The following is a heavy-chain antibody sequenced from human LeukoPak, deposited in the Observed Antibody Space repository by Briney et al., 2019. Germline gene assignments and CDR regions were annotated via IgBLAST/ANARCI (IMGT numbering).Heavy chain of an antibody. CDR2: ISYDGSNK. CDR3: ARGDHEY. J-gene: IGHJ4*02. Sequence: PGGSLRLSCAASGFTFSSYAMHWVRQAPGKGLEWVAVISYDGSNKYYADSVKGRFTISRDNSKNTLFLQMNSLRGEDTAVYYCARGDHEYWGQGTLVTVSS. CDR1: GFTFSSYA. V-gene: IGHV3-30-3*01.